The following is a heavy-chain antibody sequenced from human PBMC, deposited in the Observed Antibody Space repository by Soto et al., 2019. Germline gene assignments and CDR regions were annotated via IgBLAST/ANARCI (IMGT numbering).Heavy chain of an antibody. Sequence: QVQLQESGPRRVKPSETLSLTCTVSGGSINSYYWSWIRQPPGKGLEWIGYFYYSGTTNYNPSLKSRATISGDTSKNQFSLKLSSVTAADTAVYYCASHPYGVMGYFDYWGQGTLVTVSS. CDR2: FYYSGTT. D-gene: IGHD4-17*01. J-gene: IGHJ4*02. CDR1: GGSINSYY. V-gene: IGHV4-59*01. CDR3: ASHPYGVMGYFDY.